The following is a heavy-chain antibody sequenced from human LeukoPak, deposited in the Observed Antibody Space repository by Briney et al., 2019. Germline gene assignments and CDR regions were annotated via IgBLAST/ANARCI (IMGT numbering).Heavy chain of an antibody. CDR2: INDDGSEK. Sequence: GGSLRLSCAAYGFTFSNYWMSWVRQAPGKGLECVANINDDGSEKYYVDSVKGRFTISRDNAKNSLYLQMNSLRVEDAAVYFCARDPSGNDPFDIWGQGTMVIVSS. CDR3: ARDPSGNDPFDI. CDR1: GFTFSNYW. J-gene: IGHJ3*02. D-gene: IGHD1-26*01. V-gene: IGHV3-7*05.